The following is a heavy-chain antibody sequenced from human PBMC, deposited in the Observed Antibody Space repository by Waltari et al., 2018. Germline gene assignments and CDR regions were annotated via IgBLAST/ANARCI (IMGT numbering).Heavy chain of an antibody. J-gene: IGHJ5*02. D-gene: IGHD3-3*02. V-gene: IGHV4-39*01. CDR3: ARFSKSANWIDP. CDR2: ISYSGIT. CDR1: GGSISSSGSY. Sequence: QLQLQESGPGLVKPSATLSPTCTVSGGSISSSGSYWGWIRQPPGKGLEWIGSISYSGITYYNTSLMSRVTISVDTSKNQFSLKLTSVIAAETAVFYCARFSKSANWIDPWGQGTLVTVSS.